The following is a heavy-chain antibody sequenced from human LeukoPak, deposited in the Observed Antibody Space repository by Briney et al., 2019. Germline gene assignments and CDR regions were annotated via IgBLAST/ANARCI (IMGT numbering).Heavy chain of an antibody. CDR1: GYTFTSYD. CDR2: MNPNSGNT. Sequence: ASVKVSCKASGYTFTSYDINWVRQATGQGLEWMGWMNPNSGNTGYAQKFQGRVTITRNTSISTAYMELSSLRSEDTAVYYCARSRGYSYGYEGAYYFDYWGQGTLVTVSS. J-gene: IGHJ4*02. V-gene: IGHV1-8*03. CDR3: ARSRGYSYGYEGAYYFDY. D-gene: IGHD5-18*01.